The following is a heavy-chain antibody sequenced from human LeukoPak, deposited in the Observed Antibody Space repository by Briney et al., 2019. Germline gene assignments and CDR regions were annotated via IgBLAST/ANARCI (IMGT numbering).Heavy chain of an antibody. Sequence: GASVKVSCKASGYTFTGYYMHWVRQAPGQGLERMGWINPNSGGTNYAQKFQGRVTMTRDTSISTAYMELSRLRSDDTAVYYCARADYYDSSGYYDNWFDPWGQGTLVTVSS. CDR2: INPNSGGT. J-gene: IGHJ5*02. D-gene: IGHD3-22*01. CDR3: ARADYYDSSGYYDNWFDP. CDR1: GYTFTGYY. V-gene: IGHV1-2*02.